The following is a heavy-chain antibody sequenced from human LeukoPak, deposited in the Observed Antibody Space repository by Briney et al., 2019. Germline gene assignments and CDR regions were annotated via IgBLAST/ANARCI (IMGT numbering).Heavy chain of an antibody. CDR3: ARVSWFPGTSYYYMDV. Sequence: PSETLSLTCTVSGASISSYYWSWVRQPPGNGLVWVGYIHYSGTTNYNPSLKSRVTISVDTSKNQFSLKLSSVTAADTAVYYCARVSWFPGTSYYYMDVWGKGTTVTVSS. D-gene: IGHD1-1*01. CDR1: GASISSYY. J-gene: IGHJ6*03. V-gene: IGHV4-59*01. CDR2: IHYSGTT.